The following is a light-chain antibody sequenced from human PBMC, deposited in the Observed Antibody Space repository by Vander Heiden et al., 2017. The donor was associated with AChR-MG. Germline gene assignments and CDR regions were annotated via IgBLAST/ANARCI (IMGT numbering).Light chain of an antibody. CDR1: QSLLDSDDGNTY. V-gene: IGKV2-40*01. CDR2: TVS. CDR3: MQRIEFPYT. J-gene: IGKJ2*01. Sequence: DIVMTQTPLSLPVTPGEPASIPCRSSQSLLDSDDGNTYLDWYLQKPGQSPQLLIYTVSYRASGVPDRFSGSGSGTDFTLKISRVEAEDVGVYYCMQRIEFPYTFGQGTKLEIK.